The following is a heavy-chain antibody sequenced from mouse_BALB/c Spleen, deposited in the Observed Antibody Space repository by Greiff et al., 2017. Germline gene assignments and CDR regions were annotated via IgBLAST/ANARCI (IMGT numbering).Heavy chain of an antibody. CDR3: TRSATVEATYWYFDV. CDR2: IDPETGGT. D-gene: IGHD1-1*01. Sequence: QVQLQQSGAELVRPGASVTLSCKASGYTFTDYEMHWVKQTPVHGLEWIGAIDPETGGTAYNQKFKGKATLTADKSSSTAYMELRSLTSEDSAVYYGTRSATVEATYWYFDVWGAGTTVTVSS. V-gene: IGHV1-15*01. J-gene: IGHJ1*01. CDR1: GYTFTDYE.